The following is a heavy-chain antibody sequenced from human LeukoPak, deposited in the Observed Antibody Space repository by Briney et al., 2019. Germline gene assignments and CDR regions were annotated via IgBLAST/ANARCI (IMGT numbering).Heavy chain of an antibody. CDR1: GDTLTEFA. CDR2: FDPEDGET. V-gene: IGHV1-24*01. Sequence: AAVKVSCKVSGDTLTEFAMHWVRQTPGKGLEWMGGFDPEDGETIYAQKFQGRVIMIEDTSTDTAYMELSSLRSEDTAVYYCAADRFSIFGVVITPKNYYGMDVWGQGTTVTVSS. D-gene: IGHD3-3*01. CDR3: AADRFSIFGVVITPKNYYGMDV. J-gene: IGHJ6*02.